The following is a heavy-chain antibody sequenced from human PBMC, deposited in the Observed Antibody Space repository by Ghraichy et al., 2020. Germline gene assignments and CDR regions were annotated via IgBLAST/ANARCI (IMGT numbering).Heavy chain of an antibody. Sequence: LTCAASGFTFSNAWMSWVRQAPGKGLEWVGRIKSKTDGGTTDYAAPVKGRFTISRDDSKNTLYLQMNSLKTEDTAVYYCTTDPGGSSFYGEPNEGYYYDYRDVWGKRITVTGTS. V-gene: IGHV3-15*01. CDR3: TTDPGGSSFYGEPNEGYYYDYRDV. CDR1: GFTFSNAW. D-gene: IGHD4-17*01. CDR2: IKSKTDGGTT. J-gene: IGHJ6*03.